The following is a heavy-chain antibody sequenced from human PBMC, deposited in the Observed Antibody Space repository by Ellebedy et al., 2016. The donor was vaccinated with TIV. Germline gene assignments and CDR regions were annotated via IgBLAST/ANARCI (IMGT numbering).Heavy chain of an antibody. Sequence: GESLKISXAASGFTFSAYAMSWVRQAPGKGPEWVSGMSASDGRAYYADSVKGRFTISRDNSTNTLYLQMDGLRAEDTAVYYCAKSHFLSGTYFHFDHWGQGAQVSVSS. CDR2: MSASDGRA. CDR1: GFTFSAYA. V-gene: IGHV3-23*01. D-gene: IGHD3-3*02. CDR3: AKSHFLSGTYFHFDH. J-gene: IGHJ4*02.